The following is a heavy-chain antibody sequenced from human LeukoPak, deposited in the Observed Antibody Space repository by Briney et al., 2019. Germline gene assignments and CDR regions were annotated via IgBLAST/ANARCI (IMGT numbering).Heavy chain of an antibody. CDR2: IHHSGGT. D-gene: IGHD6-13*01. J-gene: IGHJ3*01. V-gene: IGHV4-30-2*01. CDR3: ARDLPLAAAAKDVFDL. CDR1: GGSIISGGYS. Sequence: PSQTLSLTCTVTGGSIISGGYSWSWIRQPPGKGLEWIGNIHHSGGTYYNPSLKSRLTISVDRSKNQFSLTLNSVTAADTAAYFCARDLPLAAAAKDVFDLWGQGTLVTVSS.